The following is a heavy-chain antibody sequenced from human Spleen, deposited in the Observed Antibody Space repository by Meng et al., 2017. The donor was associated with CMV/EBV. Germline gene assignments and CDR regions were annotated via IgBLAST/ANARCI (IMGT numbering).Heavy chain of an antibody. CDR1: GTLSSYA. CDR2: IIPIFGTA. CDR3: ARGGGVPAAIGLPWFDP. Sequence: GTLSSYAISWVRQAPGQGVEWMRGIIPIFGTANYAQKFQGRVTITTDESTRTAYMELSSLRSEDTAVYYCARGGGVPAAIGLPWFDPWGQGTLVTVSS. J-gene: IGHJ5*02. D-gene: IGHD2-2*01. V-gene: IGHV1-69*05.